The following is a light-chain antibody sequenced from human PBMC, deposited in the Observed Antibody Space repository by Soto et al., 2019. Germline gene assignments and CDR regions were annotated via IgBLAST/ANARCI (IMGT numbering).Light chain of an antibody. J-gene: IGKJ1*01. CDR1: QSVSSK. CDR3: QQYNNWPPTWT. V-gene: IGKV3-15*01. CDR2: GAS. Sequence: EIVMTQSPATLSVSPVERATLSCRSSQSVSSKLAWYQQKTGQAPRLLIYGASTRATGIPARFSGSGSGTEFTLTISSLQSEDFAVYFCQQYNNWPPTWTFGQGTKVDIK.